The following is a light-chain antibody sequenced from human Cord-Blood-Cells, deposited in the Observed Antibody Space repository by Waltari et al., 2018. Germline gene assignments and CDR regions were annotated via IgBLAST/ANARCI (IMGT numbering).Light chain of an antibody. V-gene: IGKV1-8*01. CDR2: AAS. CDR3: RQYYSYPFT. CDR1: QGISSY. J-gene: IGKJ3*01. Sequence: IRITQSHSSSDASTGDRVTITCRASQGISSYLAWYQEKPGKAPKLLIYAASTLQSGVPSRFSGSGSGTDFTLTISCLQSEDFATYYCRQYYSYPFTFGPGTKVDIK.